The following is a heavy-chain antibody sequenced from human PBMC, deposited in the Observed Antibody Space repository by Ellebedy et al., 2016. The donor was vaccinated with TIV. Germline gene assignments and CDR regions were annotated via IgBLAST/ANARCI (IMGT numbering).Heavy chain of an antibody. Sequence: MPSETLSLTCTVSGGSISSGDYYWSWIRQPPGKGLEWIGYIYYSGSTYYNPSLKSRVTISVDTSKNQFSLKLSSVTAADTAVYYCARAVQLESFDYWGQGTLVTVSS. CDR3: ARAVQLESFDY. CDR1: GGSISSGDYY. D-gene: IGHD1-1*01. V-gene: IGHV4-30-4*01. J-gene: IGHJ4*02. CDR2: IYYSGST.